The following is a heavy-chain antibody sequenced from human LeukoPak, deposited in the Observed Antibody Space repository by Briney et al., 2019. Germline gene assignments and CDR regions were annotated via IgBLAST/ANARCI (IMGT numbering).Heavy chain of an antibody. J-gene: IGHJ6*02. CDR2: IYTSGST. Sequence: PSETLSLTCTVSGGSISSYYWSWIRQPAGKGLEWIGRIYTSGSTNYNPSLKSRVTMSVYTSKNQFSLKLSSVTAADTAVYYCARELTVAAYYYGMDVWGQGTTVTVSS. CDR1: GGSISSYY. CDR3: ARELTVAAYYYGMDV. V-gene: IGHV4-4*07. D-gene: IGHD6-25*01.